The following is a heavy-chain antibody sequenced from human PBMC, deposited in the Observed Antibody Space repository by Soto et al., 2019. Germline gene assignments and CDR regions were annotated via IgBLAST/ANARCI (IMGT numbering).Heavy chain of an antibody. J-gene: IGHJ5*02. CDR3: AHTALELRNWFDP. CDR1: GFSLTTRGLG. V-gene: IGHV2-5*02. Sequence: QITLTESGPPLVQPTQTLRLTCSFSGFSLTTRGLGVAWFRQPPGKALEWLAVIYWDEDKRYSPLLKTRLTVAKDTSKNQVVRSMTTMDPVDTGTFYCAHTALELRNWFDPWGQGIHVTVSS. CDR2: IYWDEDK. D-gene: IGHD1-7*01.